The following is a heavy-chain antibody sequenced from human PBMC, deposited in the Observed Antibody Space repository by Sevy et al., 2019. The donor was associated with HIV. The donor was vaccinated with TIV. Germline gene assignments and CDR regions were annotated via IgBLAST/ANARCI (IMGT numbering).Heavy chain of an antibody. CDR2: ISTYNDDT. J-gene: IGHJ4*02. CDR3: ARDLPPLDYYGSGSYYTSDY. D-gene: IGHD3-10*01. CDR1: GYTFTSHG. V-gene: IGHV1-18*01. Sequence: ASVKVSCKASGYTFTSHGISWVRQAPGQGLEWVGWISTYNDDTKYAQKVQGRVTMTTDISTTTVFMELRSLRSDDTAIYYCARDLPPLDYYGSGSYYTSDYWGQGTLVTVSS.